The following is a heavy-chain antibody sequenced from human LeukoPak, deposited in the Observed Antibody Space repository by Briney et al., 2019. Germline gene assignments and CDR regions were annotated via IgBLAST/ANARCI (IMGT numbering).Heavy chain of an antibody. J-gene: IGHJ6*03. CDR1: GGSFSGYY. D-gene: IGHD4-17*01. CDR3: ATTTTVTTDYYYYMDV. Sequence: SETLSLTCAVYGGSFSGYYWSWIRQPPGKGLEWIGEINRSGSTNYNPSLKSRVTMSVDTSKNQFSLKLSSVTAADTAVYYCATTTTVTTDYYYYMDVWGKGTTVTISS. CDR2: INRSGST. V-gene: IGHV4-34*01.